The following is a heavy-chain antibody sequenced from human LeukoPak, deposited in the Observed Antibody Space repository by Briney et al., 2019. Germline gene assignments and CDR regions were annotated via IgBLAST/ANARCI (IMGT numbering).Heavy chain of an antibody. CDR3: ARHPRRGSSDY. J-gene: IGHJ4*02. V-gene: IGHV4-59*01. CDR2: IYYSGST. CDR1: GGSISSYY. Sequence: SETLSLTCTVSGGSISSYYWSWIRQPPGKGLEWIGYIYYSGSTNYNPSLKSRVTISVDTSKNQFSLKLSSVTAADTAVYYCARHPRRGSSDYWGQGTLVTVSS. D-gene: IGHD3-10*01.